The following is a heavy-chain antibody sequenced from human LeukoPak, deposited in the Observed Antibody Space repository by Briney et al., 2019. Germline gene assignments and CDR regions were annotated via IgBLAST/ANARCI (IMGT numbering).Heavy chain of an antibody. CDR3: ARGMERAAGTNYYYGMDV. J-gene: IGHJ6*02. Sequence: SVKVSCKASGGTFSSYAISWVRQAPGQGLEWMGRIIPILGIANYAQKFQGRVTITADKSTSTAYMELSSLRSEDTAVYYYARGMERAAGTNYYYGMDVWGQGTTVTVSS. CDR1: GGTFSSYA. V-gene: IGHV1-69*04. D-gene: IGHD6-13*01. CDR2: IIPILGIA.